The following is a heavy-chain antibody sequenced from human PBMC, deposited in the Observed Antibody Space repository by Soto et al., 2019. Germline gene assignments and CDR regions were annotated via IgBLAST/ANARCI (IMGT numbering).Heavy chain of an antibody. CDR2: IIPIFGTA. J-gene: IGHJ4*02. Sequence: QVQLVQSGAEVKKPGSSVKVSCKASGGTFSSYAISWVRQAPGQGLEWMGGIIPIFGTANYAQKFQGRVTITADESTRTAYMELSRLRSEDTAMYYCARDKVYCSGGSCYEGHYAYWGQGTLVTVSS. CDR3: ARDKVYCSGGSCYEGHYAY. V-gene: IGHV1-69*12. D-gene: IGHD2-15*01. CDR1: GGTFSSYA.